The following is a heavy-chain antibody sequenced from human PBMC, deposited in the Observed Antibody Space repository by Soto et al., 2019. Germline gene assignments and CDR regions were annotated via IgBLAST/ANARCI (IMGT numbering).Heavy chain of an antibody. CDR2: ISSSSSTI. V-gene: IGHV3-48*01. D-gene: IGHD2-15*01. CDR3: ARLPLGYCSGGSCNGGYYYYYMDV. J-gene: IGHJ6*03. CDR1: GFTFSSYS. Sequence: GGSLRLSCAASGFTFSSYSMNWVRQAQGKGLEWVSYISSSSSTIYYADSVKGRFTISRDNAKNSLYLQMNSLRAEDTAVYYCARLPLGYCSGGSCNGGYYYYYMDVWGKGTTVTVSS.